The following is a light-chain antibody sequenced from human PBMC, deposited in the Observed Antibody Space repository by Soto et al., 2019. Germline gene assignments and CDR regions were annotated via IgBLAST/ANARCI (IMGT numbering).Light chain of an antibody. V-gene: IGLV2-14*01. CDR1: SSDVGSYNY. CDR3: SSYTTSSTFV. CDR2: EVS. Sequence: QSVLTQPASVSGSPGQSITISCTGTSSDVGSYNYVSWYQQHPGTAPKLMIYEVSNRPSGVSNRFSGSKSGNTASLTISGLQAEDEADYYCSSYTTSSTFVFGTGTKLTFL. J-gene: IGLJ1*01.